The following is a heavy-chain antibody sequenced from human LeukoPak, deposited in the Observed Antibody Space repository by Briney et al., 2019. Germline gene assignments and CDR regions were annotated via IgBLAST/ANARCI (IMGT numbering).Heavy chain of an antibody. D-gene: IGHD4-11*01. J-gene: IGHJ4*02. CDR1: GGSIRSYD. Sequence: SETLSLTCTVSGGSIRSYDWSWTRQSPGKGLEWIGYIYHSGSTKYNPSLKSRVTISIDTSKNQFSLNLTSVTAADTAVYYCSTDSPTGFDHWGQGALVTVSS. CDR3: STDSPTGFDH. V-gene: IGHV4-59*01. CDR2: IYHSGST.